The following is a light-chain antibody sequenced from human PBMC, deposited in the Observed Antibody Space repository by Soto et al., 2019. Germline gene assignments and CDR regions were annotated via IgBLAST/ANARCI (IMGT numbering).Light chain of an antibody. CDR1: SSDVGSYNL. V-gene: IGLV2-23*02. J-gene: IGLJ3*02. CDR2: EVS. Sequence: QSVLTQPAPVSGSPGQSITISCTGTSSDVGSYNLVSWYQQHPGKAPKLMIYEVSKRPSGVSNRFSGSKSGNTASLTISGLQAEDEADYYCCSYAGSSTLEVFGGGTKVTVL. CDR3: CSYAGSSTLEV.